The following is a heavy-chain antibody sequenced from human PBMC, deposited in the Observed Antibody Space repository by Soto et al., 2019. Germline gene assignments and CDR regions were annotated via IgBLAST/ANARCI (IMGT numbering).Heavy chain of an antibody. CDR3: ASGGDLHYDILTGYYRSPTFNWFDP. V-gene: IGHV1-3*01. CDR2: INAGNGNT. J-gene: IGHJ5*02. Sequence: GASVKVSCKASGYTFTSYAMHWVRQAPGQRLEWMGWINAGNGNTKYSQKFQGRVTITRDTSASTAYMELSSLRSEDTAVYYCASGGDLHYDILTGYYRSPTFNWFDPWGQGTLVTVSS. CDR1: GYTFTSYA. D-gene: IGHD3-9*01.